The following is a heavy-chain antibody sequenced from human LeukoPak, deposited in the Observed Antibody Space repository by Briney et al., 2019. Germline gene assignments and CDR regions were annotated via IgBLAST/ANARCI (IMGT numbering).Heavy chain of an antibody. CDR2: IWYDGSNK. CDR1: GFTFSSYG. Sequence: PGGSLRLSCAASGFTFSSYGMHWVRQAPGKGLEWVAVIWYDGSNKYYADSVKGRFTISRDNSKNTLYLQMNSLRAEDTAVYYCARDGLGGSYGYYYYYMDVWGKGTTVTVSS. CDR3: ARDGLGGSYGYYYYYMDV. J-gene: IGHJ6*03. D-gene: IGHD1-26*01. V-gene: IGHV3-33*01.